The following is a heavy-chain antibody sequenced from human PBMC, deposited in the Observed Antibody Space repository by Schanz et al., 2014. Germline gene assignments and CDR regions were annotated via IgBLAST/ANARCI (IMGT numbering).Heavy chain of an antibody. D-gene: IGHD2-15*01. CDR3: AKGMGYCSGGTCYDYYYYGLDV. J-gene: IGHJ6*02. V-gene: IGHV1-8*01. CDR2: MNPKTGNT. CDR1: GFNFNNYD. Sequence: QVQLVQSGAEVKKPGASVKVSCTASGFNFNNYDINWVRQATGQGLEWMGWMNPKTGNTDHAQKFQGRVTMTTDTSTSTAYMELTDLRSDDTAVFYCAKGMGYCSGGTCYDYYYYGLDVWGQGTTVTVSS.